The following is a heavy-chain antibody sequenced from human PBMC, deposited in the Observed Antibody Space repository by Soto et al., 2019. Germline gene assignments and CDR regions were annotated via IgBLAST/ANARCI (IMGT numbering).Heavy chain of an antibody. Sequence: PGGSLRLSCAASGFTFSSYAMIWVRQAPGKGLEWVSAISGSGGSTYYADSVKGRFTISRDNSKNTLYLQMNSLRAEDTAVYYCAKGPYSSSWHNWFDPWGQGTLVTVSS. CDR2: ISGSGGST. CDR1: GFTFSSYA. CDR3: AKGPYSSSWHNWFDP. V-gene: IGHV3-23*01. D-gene: IGHD6-13*01. J-gene: IGHJ5*02.